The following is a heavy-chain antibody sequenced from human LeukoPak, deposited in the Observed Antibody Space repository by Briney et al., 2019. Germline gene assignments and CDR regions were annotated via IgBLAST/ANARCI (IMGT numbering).Heavy chain of an antibody. CDR3: ARRGAARANNWFDP. Sequence: PSGTLSLTCTVSGGSISSSSYYWGWIRQPPGKGLEWIGSIYYSGSTYYNPSLKSRVTISVDTSKNQFSLKLSSVTATDTAVYYCARRGAARANNWFDPWGQGTLVTVSS. D-gene: IGHD6-6*01. J-gene: IGHJ5*02. V-gene: IGHV4-39*01. CDR1: GGSISSSSYY. CDR2: IYYSGST.